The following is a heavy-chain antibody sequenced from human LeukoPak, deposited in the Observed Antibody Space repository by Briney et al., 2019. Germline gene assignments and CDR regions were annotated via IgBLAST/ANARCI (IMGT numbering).Heavy chain of an antibody. V-gene: IGHV4-34*01. CDR3: ASNSFDYYGSGSYSVDY. Sequence: PSETLSLTCAVYGGSFSGYYWSWIRQPPGKGLEWIGEINHSGSTNYNPSLKSRVTISVLTSKNRFSLKLSSVTAADTAVYYCASNSFDYYGSGSYSVDYWGQGTLVTVSS. CDR2: INHSGST. D-gene: IGHD3-10*01. J-gene: IGHJ4*02. CDR1: GGSFSGYY.